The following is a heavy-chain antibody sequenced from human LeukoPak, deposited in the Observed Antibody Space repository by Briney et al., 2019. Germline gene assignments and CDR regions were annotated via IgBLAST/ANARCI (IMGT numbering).Heavy chain of an antibody. CDR2: ISYDGSKE. CDR3: AKAPAYSSAWYRSLHP. CDR1: GFTFSSYG. Sequence: GRSLRLSCAASGFTFSSYGMHWVRQAPRKGLEWGAVISYDGSKEYYADSVKGRFTISRDNSKNTLFLQMDSLRPEDTAVYHCAKAPAYSSAWYRSLHPWGQGTLVTVSS. V-gene: IGHV3-30*18. D-gene: IGHD6-13*01. J-gene: IGHJ5*02.